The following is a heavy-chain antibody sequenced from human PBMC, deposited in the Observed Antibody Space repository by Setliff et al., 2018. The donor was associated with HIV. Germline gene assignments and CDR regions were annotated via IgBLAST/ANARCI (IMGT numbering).Heavy chain of an antibody. Sequence: SETLSLTCTVSGGSISSGSYYWSWIRQPAGKGLEWIGRIYTSGSTNYNPSLKSRVTIPVDTSKNQFSLKLSSVTAADTAVYYCARGSVEMATYYFDYWGQGTLVTVSS. CDR1: GGSISSGSYY. D-gene: IGHD5-12*01. CDR2: IYTSGST. V-gene: IGHV4-61*02. CDR3: ARGSVEMATYYFDY. J-gene: IGHJ4*02.